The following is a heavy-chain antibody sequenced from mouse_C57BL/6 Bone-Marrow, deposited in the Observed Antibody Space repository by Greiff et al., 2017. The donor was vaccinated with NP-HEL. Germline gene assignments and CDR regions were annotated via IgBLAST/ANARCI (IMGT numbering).Heavy chain of an antibody. D-gene: IGHD3-2*02. V-gene: IGHV1-82*01. CDR1: GYAFSSSW. J-gene: IGHJ4*01. Sequence: QVQLQQSGPELVKPGASVKISCKASGYAFSSSWMNWVKQRPGKGLEWIGRIDPGDGDTNYNGKFKGKATLTGDKSSSTAYMQLSSLTSEDTAVYFCAREDQATYYCAIDYWGQGTSVTVSS. CDR3: AREDQATYYCAIDY. CDR2: IDPGDGDT.